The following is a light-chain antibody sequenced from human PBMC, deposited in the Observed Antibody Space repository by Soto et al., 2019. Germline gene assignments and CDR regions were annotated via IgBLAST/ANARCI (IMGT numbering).Light chain of an antibody. V-gene: IGKV3-11*01. CDR1: QSVSSY. J-gene: IGKJ1*01. CDR2: DAS. CDR3: QQRTKWRT. Sequence: EIVLTQSPATLSLSPGERATLSCRASQSVSSYLACYQQKPGQAPRLLIYDASKRATGITARFGGSGFGTDYTLTISSLEPEDSAVYYCQQRTKWRTFGQGTKVEIK.